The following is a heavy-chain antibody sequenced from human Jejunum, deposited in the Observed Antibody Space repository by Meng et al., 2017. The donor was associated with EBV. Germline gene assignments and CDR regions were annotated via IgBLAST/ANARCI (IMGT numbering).Heavy chain of an antibody. D-gene: IGHD1-26*01. V-gene: IGHV7-4-1*02. CDR2: INTKTGNP. CDR1: GYTFTNYA. J-gene: IGHJ4*02. CDR3: ARAVVGSTSLDY. Sequence: QVQLVHVGSELRKPGASVKISCKTSGYTFTNYAMNWVRQAPGQGLEWMAWINTKTGNPAYAQGFTGRFVFSLDMSVTTIYLQISSLEAEDTTIYYCARAVVGSTSLDYWGQGTLVTVSS.